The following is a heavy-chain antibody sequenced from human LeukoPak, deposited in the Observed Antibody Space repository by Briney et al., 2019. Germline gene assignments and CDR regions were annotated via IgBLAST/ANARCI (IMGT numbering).Heavy chain of an antibody. CDR3: ARGRTLEYDFWSGYYTKGAFDI. Sequence: SETLSLTCAVYGGSFSGYYWSWIRQPPGKGLEWIGEINHSGSTNYNPSLKSRVTISVDTSKNQFSLKLSSVTAADTAVYYCARGRTLEYDFWSGYYTKGAFDIWGQGTMVTVSS. V-gene: IGHV4-34*01. CDR1: GGSFSGYY. J-gene: IGHJ3*02. D-gene: IGHD3-3*01. CDR2: INHSGST.